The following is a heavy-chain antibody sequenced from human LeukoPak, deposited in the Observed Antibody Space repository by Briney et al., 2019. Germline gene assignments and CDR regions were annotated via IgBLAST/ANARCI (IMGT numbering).Heavy chain of an antibody. CDR1: GFTFSNYA. Sequence: PGGSLRLSCAASGFTFSNYATHWVRQAPGRGLEWVAVISYDGSIKYYADSVKGRFTISRDNSKNTLYLQMNSLRVEDTAVYYCARDWARRLRDADYWGQGNLVTVPS. V-gene: IGHV3-30*04. D-gene: IGHD2-15*01. J-gene: IGHJ4*02. CDR3: ARDWARRLRDADY. CDR2: ISYDGSIK.